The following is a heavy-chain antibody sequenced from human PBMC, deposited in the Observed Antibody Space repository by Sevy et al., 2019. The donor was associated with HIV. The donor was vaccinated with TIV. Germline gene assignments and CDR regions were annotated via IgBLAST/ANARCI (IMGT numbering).Heavy chain of an antibody. CDR1: GYTFTSYG. V-gene: IGHV1-18*04. Sequence: ASVKVSCKASGYTFTSYGISWVRQAPGQGLEWMGWISAYNGNTNYAQKFQGRVTMTTDTSTSTAYMELRSLRSDDTAVYYCARGPETGYSSSGWEPYDYCMDVWGQGTTVTVSS. CDR2: ISAYNGNT. CDR3: ARGPETGYSSSGWEPYDYCMDV. D-gene: IGHD6-13*01. J-gene: IGHJ6*02.